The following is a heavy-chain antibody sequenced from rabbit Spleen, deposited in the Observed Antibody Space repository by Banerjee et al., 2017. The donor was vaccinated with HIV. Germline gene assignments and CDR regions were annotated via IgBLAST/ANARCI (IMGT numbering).Heavy chain of an antibody. J-gene: IGHJ6*01. D-gene: IGHD4-2*01. CDR2: IEGGSSAFS. CDR1: GVSFSSNHY. CDR3: ARDAGSRFSSYGMDL. V-gene: IGHV1S40*01. Sequence: QALEESGGDLVKPGASLTLTCTASGVSFSSNHYMCWVRQAPGKGLEWIACIEGGSSAFSYFASWAKGRFTISKTSSTTVTLQMTSLTAADTATYFCARDAGSRFSSYGMDLWGQGTLVTVS.